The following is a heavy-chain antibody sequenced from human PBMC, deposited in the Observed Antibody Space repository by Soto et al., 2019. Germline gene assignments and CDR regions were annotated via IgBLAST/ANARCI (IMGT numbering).Heavy chain of an antibody. CDR1: GFTFSSYS. CDR3: ARDPPYGALRGMDV. D-gene: IGHD4-17*01. CDR2: ISSGSITI. J-gene: IGHJ6*02. Sequence: GGSLRLSCAASGFTFSSYSMNWVRQAPGKGLEWVSYISSGSITIYYADSVKGRFTSSRDNAKNSLYLQMNSLRAEDTAVYYCARDPPYGALRGMDVWGQGTTVTVSS. V-gene: IGHV3-48*01.